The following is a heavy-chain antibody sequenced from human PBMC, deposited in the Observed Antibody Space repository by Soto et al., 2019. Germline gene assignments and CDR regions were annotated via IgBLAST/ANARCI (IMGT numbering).Heavy chain of an antibody. J-gene: IGHJ4*02. CDR3: ARNDYGSGSSDY. V-gene: IGHV1-3*01. D-gene: IGHD3-10*01. CDR2: INAGNGNT. Sequence: ASVKVSCKASGYTFTSYAMHWVRQAPGQRLEWMGWINAGNGNTKYSQKFQGRVTITRDTSASTAYMELSSLRSEDTAVYYCARNDYGSGSSDYWGQGTLVTVSS. CDR1: GYTFTSYA.